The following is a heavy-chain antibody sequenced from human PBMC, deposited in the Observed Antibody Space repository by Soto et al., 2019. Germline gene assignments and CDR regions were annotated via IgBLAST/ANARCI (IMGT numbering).Heavy chain of an antibody. J-gene: IGHJ5*02. V-gene: IGHV4-34*01. D-gene: IGHD3-22*01. CDR1: GGSFSGYY. CDR3: ARSHYYDSSGSNWFDP. CDR2: INHSGST. Sequence: TLSPHFAVYGGSFSGYYWSWIRQPPGKGLEWIGEINHSGSTNYNPSLKSRVTISVDTSKSQFSLKLSSVTAADTAVYYCARSHYYDSSGSNWFDPWGQGTLVTVS.